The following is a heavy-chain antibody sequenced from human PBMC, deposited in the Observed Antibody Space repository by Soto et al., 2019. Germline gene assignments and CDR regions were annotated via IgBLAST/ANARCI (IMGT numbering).Heavy chain of an antibody. CDR2: ISAYNGNT. Sequence: QVQLVQSGAEVKKPGAPVKVSCKAPGYTSTSYGISWVRQAPAQGLEWMGWISAYNGNTNYTQKLQGRVTMTTDESTSTGYIELRSLRSDDTGVDYCARDARDYCGSWYGMDVWGQGTTVNVSS. J-gene: IGHJ6*02. CDR1: GYTSTSYG. D-gene: IGHD3-10*01. V-gene: IGHV1-18*04. CDR3: ARDARDYCGSWYGMDV.